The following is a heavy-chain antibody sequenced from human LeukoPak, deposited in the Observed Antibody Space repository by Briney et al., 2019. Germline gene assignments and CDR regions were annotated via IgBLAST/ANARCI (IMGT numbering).Heavy chain of an antibody. CDR3: ARDAAGYSGYGLYYYYYMDV. CDR2: IYTSGST. CDR1: GGSISSSSYY. D-gene: IGHD5-12*01. V-gene: IGHV4-61*02. J-gene: IGHJ6*03. Sequence: PSETLSLTCTVSGGSISSSSYYWSWIRQPAGKGLEWIGRIYTSGSTNYNPSLKSRVTISVDTSKNQFSLKLSSVTAADTAVYYCARDAAGYSGYGLYYYYYMDVWGKGTTVTISS.